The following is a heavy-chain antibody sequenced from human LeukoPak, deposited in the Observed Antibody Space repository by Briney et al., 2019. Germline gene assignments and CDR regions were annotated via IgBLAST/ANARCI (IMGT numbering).Heavy chain of an antibody. Sequence: ASVKVSFKASDYTFTINYKYWVRHPPGQGLEWMGWIKPNRGGTNYAQKFQGRVTVTWDTSISTVYLELTGLRSDDTAVYYCAILRGYSVSRSSFDSWGQGTLVTVSS. D-gene: IGHD5/OR15-5a*01. CDR3: AILRGYSVSRSSFDS. CDR2: IKPNRGGT. J-gene: IGHJ4*02. V-gene: IGHV1-2*02. CDR1: DYTFTINY.